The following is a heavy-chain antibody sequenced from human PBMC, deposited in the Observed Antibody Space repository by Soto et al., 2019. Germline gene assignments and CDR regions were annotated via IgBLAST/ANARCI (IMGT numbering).Heavy chain of an antibody. J-gene: IGHJ6*02. CDR1: GGTFSSYA. D-gene: IGHD2-15*01. CDR3: ARSQGGSSSLDIYYYYYYGMDV. V-gene: IGHV1-69*01. Sequence: QVQLVQSGAEVKKPGSSVKVSCKAPGGTFSSYAISWVRQAPGQGLEWMGGVIPIFGTAKYAQKIQGRVTINSDESTSTGYMELRSLRSEDTAVYYCARSQGGSSSLDIYYYYYYGMDVWGQGTTVTVSS. CDR2: VIPIFGTA.